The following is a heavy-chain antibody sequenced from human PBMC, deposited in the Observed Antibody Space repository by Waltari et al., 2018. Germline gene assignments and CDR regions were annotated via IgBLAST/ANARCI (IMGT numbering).Heavy chain of an antibody. CDR2: INPNSGGT. D-gene: IGHD6-13*01. Sequence: QVQLVQSGAEVKKPGASVKVSCTASGYTFTGYYMHWVRQAPGQGLEWMGRINPNSGGTNYAQKFQGRVTMTRDTSISTAYMELSRLRSDDTAVYYCARPRIAAAGGAFDIWGQGTMVTVSS. CDR1: GYTFTGYY. J-gene: IGHJ3*02. V-gene: IGHV1-2*06. CDR3: ARPRIAAAGGAFDI.